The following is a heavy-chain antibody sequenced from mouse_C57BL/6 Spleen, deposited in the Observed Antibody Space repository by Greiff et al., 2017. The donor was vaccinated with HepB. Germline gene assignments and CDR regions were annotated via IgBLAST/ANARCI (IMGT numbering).Heavy chain of an antibody. CDR3: ARHEDYNYAMDY. CDR2: IWSDGST. J-gene: IGHJ4*01. Sequence: VKLLESGPGLVAPSQSLSITCTVSGFSLTSYGVHWVRQPPGKGLEWLVVIWSDGSTTYNSALKSRLSISKANSKSQVFLKMNTLHTDDTAMYYCARHEDYNYAMDYWGQGTSLTVSS. D-gene: IGHD2-4*01. V-gene: IGHV2-6-1*01. CDR1: GFSLTSYG.